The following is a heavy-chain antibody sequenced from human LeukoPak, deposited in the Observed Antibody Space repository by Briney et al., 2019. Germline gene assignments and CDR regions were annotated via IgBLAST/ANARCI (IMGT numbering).Heavy chain of an antibody. CDR1: GGSISSYY. Sequence: SETLSLTCTVSGGSISSYYWSWIRQPPGKGLEWIGYIYYSGSTNYNPSLKSRVTISVDTSKNQFSLKLSSVTAADTAVYYCARRPSTKRSMVRGVIPYYFDYWGQGTLVTVSS. CDR3: ARRPSTKRSMVRGVIPYYFDY. CDR2: IYYSGST. V-gene: IGHV4-59*12. J-gene: IGHJ4*02. D-gene: IGHD3-10*01.